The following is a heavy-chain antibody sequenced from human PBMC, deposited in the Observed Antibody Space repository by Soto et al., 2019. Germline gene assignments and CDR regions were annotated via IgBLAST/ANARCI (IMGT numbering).Heavy chain of an antibody. CDR3: ARDPIFYYASSGYGGSYFDY. V-gene: IGHV4-59*12. CDR1: GGSISSYY. Sequence: SETLSLTCTVSGGSISSYYWSWIRQPPGKGLEWIGEINHSGSINYNPSLKSRVTFSVDRSKNQFSLKLSSLTAADTAVYYCARDPIFYYASSGYGGSYFDYWGQGSRVTVSS. CDR2: INHSGSI. J-gene: IGHJ4*02. D-gene: IGHD3-22*01.